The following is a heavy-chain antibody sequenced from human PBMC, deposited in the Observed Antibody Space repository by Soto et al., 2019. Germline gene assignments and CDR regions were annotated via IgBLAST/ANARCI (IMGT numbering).Heavy chain of an antibody. Sequence: SETLSLTCAVYGGSFSGYYWSWIRQPPGKGLEWIGEINHSGSTNYNPSLKSRVTISVDTSKNQFSLKLSSVTAADTAVYYCASGPAAIRVYRYRSFDYWGQGTLVTVSS. CDR3: ASGPAAIRVYRYRSFDY. J-gene: IGHJ4*02. D-gene: IGHD2-2*01. CDR1: GGSFSGYY. CDR2: INHSGST. V-gene: IGHV4-34*01.